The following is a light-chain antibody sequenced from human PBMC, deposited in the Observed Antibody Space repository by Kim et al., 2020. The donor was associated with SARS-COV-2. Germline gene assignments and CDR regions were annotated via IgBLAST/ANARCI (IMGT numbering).Light chain of an antibody. CDR2: GAS. CDR1: QSVDTY. CDR3: QQSKRSPRT. Sequence: SASVVDRVTITCRESQSVDTYLNWYQQSPGKARKVLIYGASTLQGGVPSRFSGSGSGTEFTLTISSLEPEDFVTYFCQQSKRSPRTFGPGTKVDIK. V-gene: IGKV1-39*01. J-gene: IGKJ1*01.